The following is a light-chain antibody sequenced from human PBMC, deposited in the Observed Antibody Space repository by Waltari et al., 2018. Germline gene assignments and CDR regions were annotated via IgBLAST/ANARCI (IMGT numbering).Light chain of an antibody. Sequence: QAVVTQEPPLPVSPGGTVTPTCGSSTGPVTSGHYPNWFPQKPGQAPRTLIYDTSNKHSWTPALFSGSLLGGKAALTLSGAQPEDEAEYYCLLSYSGARVVFGGGTKLTVL. J-gene: IGLJ2*01. CDR2: DTS. CDR3: LLSYSGARVV. CDR1: TGPVTSGHY. V-gene: IGLV7-46*01.